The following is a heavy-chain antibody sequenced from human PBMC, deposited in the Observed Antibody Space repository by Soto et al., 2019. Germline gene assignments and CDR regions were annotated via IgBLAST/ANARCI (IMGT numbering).Heavy chain of an antibody. Sequence: GGSLRLSCAASGFTFSSYAMSWVRQAPGKGLEWVSAISGSGGSTYSADSVKGRFTISRDKSKNTVYLQMNSLRAEDTAVYYCAKVRDSSGWYAVDYWGQGTLVTVSS. CDR1: GFTFSSYA. CDR3: AKVRDSSGWYAVDY. CDR2: ISGSGGST. V-gene: IGHV3-23*01. D-gene: IGHD6-19*01. J-gene: IGHJ4*02.